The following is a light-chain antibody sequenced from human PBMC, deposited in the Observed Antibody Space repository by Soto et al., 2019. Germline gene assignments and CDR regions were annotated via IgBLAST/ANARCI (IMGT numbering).Light chain of an antibody. J-gene: IGKJ4*01. CDR3: QHYGDSPLP. CDR2: AAS. V-gene: IGKV3-20*01. CDR1: QSVSSSY. Sequence: EIVLTQSPGTLSLSPGERATLSCRASQSVSSSYLAWYQQKPGQAPRLLIYAASSRATGIPDRFSGIGSGTDFTLTISRLEPEDFAVYYCQHYGDSPLPFGGGTNVEIK.